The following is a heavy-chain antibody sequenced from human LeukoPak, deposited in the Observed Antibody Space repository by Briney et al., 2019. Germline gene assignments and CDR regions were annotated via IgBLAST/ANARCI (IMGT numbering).Heavy chain of an antibody. V-gene: IGHV4-59*12. Sequence: SETLSLTCTVSGGSISSYYWSWIRQPPGKGLEWIGYIYYSGSTNYNPSLKSRVTISVDTSKNQFSLKLSSVTAADTAVYYCASLCSSTSCAGHWGQGTLVTVSS. CDR1: GGSISSYY. D-gene: IGHD2-2*01. CDR3: ASLCSSTSCAGH. J-gene: IGHJ4*02. CDR2: IYYSGST.